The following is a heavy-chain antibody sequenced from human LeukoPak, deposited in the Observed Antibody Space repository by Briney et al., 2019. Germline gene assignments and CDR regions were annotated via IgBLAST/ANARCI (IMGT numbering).Heavy chain of an antibody. CDR3: AREGHSNLLTGYSPVEYYCYMDV. V-gene: IGHV3-30*04. CDR2: MSNDGKNH. J-gene: IGHJ6*03. CDR1: GFTLTNYA. Sequence: GRSLRLSCAVSGFTLTNYAVHWVREAPGKGLEWLAVMSNDGKNHSLADSVKGRFSVSRDISKDTLYLQMDSLRAEDTAVYYCAREGHSNLLTGYSPVEYYCYMDVWGKGTTVTVS. D-gene: IGHD3-9*01.